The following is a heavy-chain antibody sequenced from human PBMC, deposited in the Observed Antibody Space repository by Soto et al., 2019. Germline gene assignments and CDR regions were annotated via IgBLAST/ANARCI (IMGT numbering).Heavy chain of an antibody. Sequence: GGSLRLSCAASGFTFSSYAMSWVRQAPGMGLEWVSAISGSGGSTYYADSVKGRFTISRDNSKNTLYLQMNSLRAEDTAVYYCAKPPVVAAAGDYFDYWGQGTLVTVSS. D-gene: IGHD6-13*01. J-gene: IGHJ4*02. V-gene: IGHV3-23*01. CDR3: AKPPVVAAAGDYFDY. CDR2: ISGSGGST. CDR1: GFTFSSYA.